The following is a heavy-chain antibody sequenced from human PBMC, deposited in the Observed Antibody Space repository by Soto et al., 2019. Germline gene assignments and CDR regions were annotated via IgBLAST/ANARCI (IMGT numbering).Heavy chain of an antibody. CDR3: ARVAYYDTSGCDY. V-gene: IGHV3-33*01. CDR2: IWYDGGNK. J-gene: IGHJ4*02. Sequence: QVQLVESGGGVVQPGRSLRLSCAASGFTFRSYGMHWVRQAPGKGLEWVAVIWYDGGNKYYADSVKGRFTISRDNSKNTLYLQMNSLRAEDTAVYFCARVAYYDTSGCDYWGQGTLVTVSS. CDR1: GFTFRSYG. D-gene: IGHD3-22*01.